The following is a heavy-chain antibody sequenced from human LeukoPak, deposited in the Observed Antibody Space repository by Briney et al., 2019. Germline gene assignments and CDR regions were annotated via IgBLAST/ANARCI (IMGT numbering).Heavy chain of an antibody. Sequence: GGSLRLSCAASGFTFSSYGMHWVRQAPGKGLEWVAVIWYDGSNKYYADSVKGRFTISRDNSKNTLYLQMNSLRAEDTAVYYCARDNIAVAGNFLDYWGQGTLVTVPS. CDR2: IWYDGSNK. CDR3: ARDNIAVAGNFLDY. CDR1: GFTFSSYG. D-gene: IGHD6-19*01. V-gene: IGHV3-33*01. J-gene: IGHJ4*02.